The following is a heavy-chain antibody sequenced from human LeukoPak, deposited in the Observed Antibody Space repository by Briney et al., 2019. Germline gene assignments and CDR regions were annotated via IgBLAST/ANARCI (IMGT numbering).Heavy chain of an antibody. CDR3: AKDGYDSSGAYIDY. J-gene: IGHJ4*02. V-gene: IGHV3-30*18. CDR2: ISYDGNNK. CDR1: GFTFSSYG. Sequence: GGSLRLSCAASGFTFSSYGMHWVRQAPGKGLEWVAAISYDGNNKYYADSVKGRFTISRDNSKNTLYLQMNSLRAEDTAAYYCAKDGYDSSGAYIDYWGQGTLVTVSS. D-gene: IGHD3-22*01.